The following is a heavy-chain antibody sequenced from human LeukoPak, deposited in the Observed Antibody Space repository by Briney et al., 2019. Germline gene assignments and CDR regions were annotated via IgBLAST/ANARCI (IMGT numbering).Heavy chain of an antibody. CDR1: GGSITSQY. Sequence: SETLSLTCTVSGGSITSQYWTWIRQPPGKGLEWVGHIHYSGTTKCNASLKSRVTISVDTSKNHFSLKLSSVTAADTAVYYCARVASDVCDIWGQGTMVTVSS. CDR3: ARVASDVCDI. V-gene: IGHV4-59*11. CDR2: IHYSGTT. D-gene: IGHD3-16*01. J-gene: IGHJ3*02.